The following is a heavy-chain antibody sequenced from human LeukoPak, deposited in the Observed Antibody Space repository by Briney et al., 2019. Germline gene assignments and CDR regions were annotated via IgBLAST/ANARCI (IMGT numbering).Heavy chain of an antibody. CDR2: IHSDESGR. Sequence: GGSLRLSCAASGFTFSTYWMHWVRQIPGKGLVWVSRIHSDESGRSYADSVKGRFTISRDNAKNTLYLQMNSLRAEDTAVYYCARSIEDYYDSSGFYAYWGQGTLVTVSS. D-gene: IGHD3-22*01. V-gene: IGHV3-74*01. CDR1: GFTFSTYW. CDR3: ARSIEDYYDSSGFYAY. J-gene: IGHJ4*02.